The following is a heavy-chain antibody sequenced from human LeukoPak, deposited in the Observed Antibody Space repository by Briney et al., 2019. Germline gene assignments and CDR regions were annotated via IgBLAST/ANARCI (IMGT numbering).Heavy chain of an antibody. V-gene: IGHV4-31*03. D-gene: IGHD1-26*01. CDR3: ARVSSPYSGSYSAYYFDY. Sequence: PSQTLSLTCTVSGGSISSGGYYWSWIRQHPGKGLGWIGYIYYSGSTYYNPSLKSRVTISVDTSKNQFSLKLSSVTAADTAVYYCARVSSPYSGSYSAYYFDYWGQGTLVTVSS. J-gene: IGHJ4*02. CDR2: IYYSGST. CDR1: GGSISSGGYY.